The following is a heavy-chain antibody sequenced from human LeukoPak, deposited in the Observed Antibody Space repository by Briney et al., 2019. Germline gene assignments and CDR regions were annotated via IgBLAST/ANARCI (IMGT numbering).Heavy chain of an antibody. CDR2: IYYSGST. D-gene: IGHD6-19*01. V-gene: IGHV4-39*01. J-gene: IGHJ4*02. Sequence: PSETLSLTCTVSGGSISSSSCYWGWIRQPPGKGLEWIGSIYYSGSTYYNPSLKSRVTISVDTSKNQFSLKLSSVTAADTAVYYCARAYSSGWPDYWGQGTLVTVSS. CDR3: ARAYSSGWPDY. CDR1: GGSISSSSCY.